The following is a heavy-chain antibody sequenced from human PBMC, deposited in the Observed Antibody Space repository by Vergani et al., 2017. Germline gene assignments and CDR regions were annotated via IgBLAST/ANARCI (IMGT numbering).Heavy chain of an antibody. CDR1: GFTFDDYA. D-gene: IGHD3-3*01. Sequence: EVQVVESGGGLVQPGGSLRLSCVASGFTFDDYAMHWVRQAPGKGLEWVSGISWNSGSIGYADSVKGRFTISRDNAKNSLYLQMNSLRAEDTALYYCAKDHYDFWSGYPNLSPFDLWGRGTLVTVSS. CDR2: ISWNSGSI. J-gene: IGHJ2*01. V-gene: IGHV3-9*01. CDR3: AKDHYDFWSGYPNLSPFDL.